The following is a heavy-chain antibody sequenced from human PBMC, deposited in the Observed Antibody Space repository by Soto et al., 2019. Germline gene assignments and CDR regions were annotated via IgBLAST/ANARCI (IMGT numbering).Heavy chain of an antibody. Sequence: SETLCLTCAVYGGSFSGYYWSWVRQPPGKGLEWIGEINHSGSTNYNPSLKSRVTISVDTSKNQFSLKLSSVTAADTAVYYCAGSIAAETNWGQGTLVTVSS. CDR2: INHSGST. D-gene: IGHD6-13*01. CDR3: AGSIAAETN. J-gene: IGHJ4*02. V-gene: IGHV4-34*01. CDR1: GGSFSGYY.